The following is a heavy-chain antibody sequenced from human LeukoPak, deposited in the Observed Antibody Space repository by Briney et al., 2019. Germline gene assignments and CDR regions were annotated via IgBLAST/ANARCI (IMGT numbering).Heavy chain of an antibody. Sequence: SETLSLTCTVSGGSVSSGGYYWSWIRQPPGKGLEWIGEINHSGSTNYNPSLKSRVTISVDTSKNQFSLKLSSVTAADTAVYYCARGWFGDLKGAFDIWGQGTMVTVSS. CDR2: INHSGST. CDR1: GGSVSSGGYY. J-gene: IGHJ3*02. CDR3: ARGWFGDLKGAFDI. V-gene: IGHV4-61*08. D-gene: IGHD3-10*01.